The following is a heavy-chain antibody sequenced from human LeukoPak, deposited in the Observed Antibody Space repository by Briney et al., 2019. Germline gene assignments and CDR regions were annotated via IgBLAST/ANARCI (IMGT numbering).Heavy chain of an antibody. D-gene: IGHD4-17*01. CDR3: ARDPEHGDYYYYHYIDA. Sequence: PGGSLRLSCAASGSTFSTYSMNWVRQAPGKGLEWVSSISSSSSYIYYADSVKGRFTIYRDNAKNSLYLQMSSLRAEDTAMYYCARDPEHGDYYYYHYIDAWGKGTTVTVSS. CDR1: GSTFSTYS. J-gene: IGHJ6*03. V-gene: IGHV3-21*06. CDR2: ISSSSSYI.